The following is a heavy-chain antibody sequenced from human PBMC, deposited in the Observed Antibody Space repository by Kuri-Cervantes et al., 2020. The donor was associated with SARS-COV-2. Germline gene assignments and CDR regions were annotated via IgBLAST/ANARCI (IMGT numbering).Heavy chain of an antibody. CDR2: IIPILGIA. Sequence: SVKVSCKASGGTFSSYAISWVRQAPGQGLEWMGRIIPILGIANYAQKFQDRVTITADKSTSTAYMELSSLRSEDTAVYYCAREYSSSWYARPDYYYGMDVWGQGTTVTVSS. CDR1: GGTFSSYA. D-gene: IGHD6-13*01. CDR3: AREYSSSWYARPDYYYGMDV. V-gene: IGHV1-69*04. J-gene: IGHJ6*02.